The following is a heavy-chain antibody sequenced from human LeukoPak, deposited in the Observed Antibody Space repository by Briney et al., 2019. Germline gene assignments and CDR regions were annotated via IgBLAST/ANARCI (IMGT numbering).Heavy chain of an antibody. CDR1: GFTFSSYS. D-gene: IGHD2-21*02. CDR3: AKDGGDYYYYYGMDV. V-gene: IGHV3-21*01. CDR2: ISSTSNYI. Sequence: PGGSLRLSCAASGFTFSSYSMNWVRQAPGKGLEWVSSISSTSNYISYADSLKGRFTISRDNAKNSLYLQMNSLRAEDTAVYYCAKDGGDYYYYYGMDVWGQGTTVTVSS. J-gene: IGHJ6*02.